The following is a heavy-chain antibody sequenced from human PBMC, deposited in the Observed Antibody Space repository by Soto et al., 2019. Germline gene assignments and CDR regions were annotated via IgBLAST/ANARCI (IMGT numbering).Heavy chain of an antibody. CDR3: VRDHNWAFDY. J-gene: IGHJ4*02. V-gene: IGHV4-30-2*01. CDR1: GGSISSGGFS. D-gene: IGHD1-20*01. CDR2: IYHSGST. Sequence: TLSLTCAVSGGSISSGGFSWSWIRQPPGKGLEWIGYIYHSGSTYYNPSLKSRVTISVDRSKNQLSLKLSSVTAADTALYYCVRDHNWAFDYWAPGTLVTVSS.